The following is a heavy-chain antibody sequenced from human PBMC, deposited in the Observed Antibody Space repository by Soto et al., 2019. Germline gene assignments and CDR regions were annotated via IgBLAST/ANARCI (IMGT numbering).Heavy chain of an antibody. CDR3: ARTQDYDSSLGFDY. D-gene: IGHD3-22*01. Sequence: GSLRLSCAASGFTFSDYYMSWIRQAPGKGLEWVSYISSSGSIIYYADSVKGRFTISRDNAKNSLYLQMNSLRAEDTAVYYCARTQDYDSSLGFDYWGQGTLVTVSS. V-gene: IGHV3-11*01. CDR2: ISSSGSII. CDR1: GFTFSDYY. J-gene: IGHJ4*02.